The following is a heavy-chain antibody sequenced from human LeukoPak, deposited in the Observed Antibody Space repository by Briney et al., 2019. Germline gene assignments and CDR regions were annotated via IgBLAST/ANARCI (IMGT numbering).Heavy chain of an antibody. CDR1: GFTFSSYA. CDR3: AKEQFVLMVYAMDAFDI. CDR2: ISGSGGST. D-gene: IGHD2-8*01. J-gene: IGHJ3*02. V-gene: IGHV3-23*01. Sequence: PGGSLRLSCAASGFTFSSYAMSWVRQAPGKGLEWVSAISGSGGSTYYADSVKGRFTISRDNSKNTLYLQMNSLRAEDTAVYYCAKEQFVLMVYAMDAFDIWGQGTMVTVSS.